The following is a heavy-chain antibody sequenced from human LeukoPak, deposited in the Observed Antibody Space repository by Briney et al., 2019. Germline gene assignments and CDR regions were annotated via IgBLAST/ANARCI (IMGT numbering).Heavy chain of an antibody. CDR1: GFTFGDYA. D-gene: IGHD3-22*01. V-gene: IGHV3-49*04. CDR3: TRVGVVVVNWTFDY. CDR2: IRSKAYGGTT. Sequence: GGSLRLSCTASGFTFGDYAMSWVRQAPGKGLEWVGFIRSKAYGGTTEYAASVEGRFTISRDDSKSIAYLQMNSLKTEDTAVYYCTRVGVVVVNWTFDYWGQGTLVTVSS. J-gene: IGHJ4*02.